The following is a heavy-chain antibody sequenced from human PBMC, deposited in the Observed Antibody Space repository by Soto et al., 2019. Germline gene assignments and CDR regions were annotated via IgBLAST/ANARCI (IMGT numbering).Heavy chain of an antibody. CDR1: GFTFSSYS. CDR2: ISSSSSYI. J-gene: IGHJ6*02. Sequence: PGGSLRLSCAASGFTFSSYSTNWVRQAPGKGLEWVSSISSSSSYIYYADSVKGRFTISRDNAKNSLYLQMNSLRAEDTAVYYCASTSGSYSYYYGMDVWGQGTTVTVSS. CDR3: ASTSGSYSYYYGMDV. V-gene: IGHV3-21*01. D-gene: IGHD1-26*01.